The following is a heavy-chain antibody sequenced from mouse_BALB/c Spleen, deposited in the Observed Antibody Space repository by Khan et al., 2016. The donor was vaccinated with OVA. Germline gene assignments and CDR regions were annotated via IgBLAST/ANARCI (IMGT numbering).Heavy chain of an antibody. CDR1: GYTFTDYA. V-gene: IGHV1S137*01. CDR2: ISTYYGNT. Sequence: QVHVKQSGPELVRPGVSVKISCKGSGYTFTDYAMHWVKQSHAKSLEWIGVISTYYGNTNYNQKFKGKATMTVDKSSSTAYMELARLTSEDSAICDCATHSLLRLERFAYWGQGTLVTVSA. CDR3: ATHSLLRLERFAY. D-gene: IGHD1-2*01. J-gene: IGHJ3*01.